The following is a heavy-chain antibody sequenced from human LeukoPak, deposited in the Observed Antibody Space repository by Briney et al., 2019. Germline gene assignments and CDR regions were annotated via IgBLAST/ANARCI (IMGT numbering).Heavy chain of an antibody. J-gene: IGHJ5*02. V-gene: IGHV4-61*03. CDR3: ARERVVSVAGTRARWFDP. CDR1: GGSISSGGYY. Sequence: SQTLSLTCTVSGGSISSGGYYWSWIRQPPGKGLEWIGYIYYSGSSHYNPSLKSRVTISLDTSKNLFSLRLNSMTAADTAVYYCARERVVSVAGTRARWFDPWGQGTLVTVSS. CDR2: IYYSGSS. D-gene: IGHD6-19*01.